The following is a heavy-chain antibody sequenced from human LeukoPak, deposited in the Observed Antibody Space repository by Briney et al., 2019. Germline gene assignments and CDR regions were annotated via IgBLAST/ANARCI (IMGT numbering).Heavy chain of an antibody. Sequence: GGSLRLSCAASRFSFSSYGMHWVRQAPGKGLEWKAVIYHDGEKTYYAESMKGRITISRDNSKNTLYLQMNSLRAEDTAVYYCARRRYNWNAIDYWGQGTLVTVSS. D-gene: IGHD1-20*01. V-gene: IGHV3-33*01. CDR3: ARRRYNWNAIDY. J-gene: IGHJ4*02. CDR2: IYHDGEKT. CDR1: RFSFSSYG.